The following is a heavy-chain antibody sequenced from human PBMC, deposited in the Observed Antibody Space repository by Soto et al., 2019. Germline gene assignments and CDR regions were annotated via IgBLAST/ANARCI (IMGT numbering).Heavy chain of an antibody. J-gene: IGHJ4*02. CDR2: IVVGSGNT. D-gene: IGHD3-22*01. CDR1: GFTFTSSA. V-gene: IGHV1-58*02. Sequence: ASVKVSCKASGFTFTSSAMKWVRQARGQRLEWIGWIVVGSGNTNYAQKFQERVTITRDMSTSTAYMELSSLRSEDTAVYYCAVLTYYYDSSGYDYWGQGTLVTVSS. CDR3: AVLTYYYDSSGYDY.